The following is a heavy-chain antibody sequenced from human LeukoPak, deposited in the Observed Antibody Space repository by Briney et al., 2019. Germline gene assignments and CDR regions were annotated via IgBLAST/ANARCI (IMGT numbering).Heavy chain of an antibody. CDR2: ISGSGGST. D-gene: IGHD3-3*02. V-gene: IGHV3-23*01. CDR1: GVTFSSYG. Sequence: GSLRLSCAASGVTFSSYGMSWVRQAPGKGLEWVSAISGSGGSTYYADSVKGRFTISRDNSKNTLYLQMNSLRAEDTAVYYCAIRLSISEYWGQGTLVTVSS. CDR3: AIRLSISEY. J-gene: IGHJ4*02.